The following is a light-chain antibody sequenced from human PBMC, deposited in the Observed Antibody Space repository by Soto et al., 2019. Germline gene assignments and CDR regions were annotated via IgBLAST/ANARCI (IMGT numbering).Light chain of an antibody. CDR2: EVD. CDR1: SSDVGGYKY. J-gene: IGLJ3*02. Sequence: QSALTQPASVSGSPGQSITISCTGSSSDVGGYKYVSWYQHHPGKVPKLMIYEVDNRPSGVSNRFSGSKSGNTASLTISGLQAEDEADYYCSSYTSSSTRVFGGGTKLTVL. CDR3: SSYTSSSTRV. V-gene: IGLV2-14*01.